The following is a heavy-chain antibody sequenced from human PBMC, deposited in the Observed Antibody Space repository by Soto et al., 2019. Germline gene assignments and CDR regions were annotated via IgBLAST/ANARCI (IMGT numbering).Heavy chain of an antibody. J-gene: IGHJ4*02. CDR1: GGTYSSYT. Sequence: SVKVSCKASGGTYSSYTISWVRQAPGQGLEWMGRIIPILGIANYAQKFQGRVTITADKSTSTAYMELSSLRSEDTAVYYCARDTEWGITGTYRFDYWGQGTLVTVSS. CDR3: ARDTEWGITGTYRFDY. CDR2: IIPILGIA. V-gene: IGHV1-69*04. D-gene: IGHD1-7*01.